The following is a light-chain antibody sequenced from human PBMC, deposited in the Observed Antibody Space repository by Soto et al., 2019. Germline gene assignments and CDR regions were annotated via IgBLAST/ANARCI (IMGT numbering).Light chain of an antibody. CDR2: SSN. Sequence: QSVLTQPHSASGTPGQRVTISCSGSSSIIGSNSVHWFQQVPGTAPKPLSYSSNQRPSGVPERFSGSKSGTSASLAISGLQSEDEADYYCAAWDDSLNGHIFGTGTKVTVL. V-gene: IGLV1-44*01. CDR1: SSIIGSNS. J-gene: IGLJ1*01. CDR3: AAWDDSLNGHI.